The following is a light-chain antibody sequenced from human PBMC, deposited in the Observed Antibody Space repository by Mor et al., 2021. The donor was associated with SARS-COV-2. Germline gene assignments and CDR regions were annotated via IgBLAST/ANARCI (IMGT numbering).Light chain of an antibody. J-gene: IGLJ7*01. CDR3: SSYTSRATLV. V-gene: IGLV2-14*01. Sequence: RFSGSKSGNTASLTISGLQPEDEADYYCSSYTSRATLVFGGGTQVTVL.